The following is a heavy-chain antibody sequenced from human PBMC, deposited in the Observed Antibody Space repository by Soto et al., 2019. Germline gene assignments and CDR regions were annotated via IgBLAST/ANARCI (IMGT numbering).Heavy chain of an antibody. D-gene: IGHD1-1*01. V-gene: IGHV3-53*01. J-gene: IGHJ4*02. CDR2: VCTGGAT. CDR3: VRDKRTISGIFPGY. Sequence: VGSLRLSCVGSGFDVTTNCMRWVRQAPGKGLECVSIVCTGGATHYADSVKGRFTISRDSSKNTVHLQMNNVRAEDTAVYYCVRDKRTISGIFPGYWGQGTQVTVSS. CDR1: GFDVTTNC.